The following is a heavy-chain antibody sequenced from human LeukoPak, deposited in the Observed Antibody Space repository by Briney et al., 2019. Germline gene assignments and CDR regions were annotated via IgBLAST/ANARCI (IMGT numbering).Heavy chain of an antibody. J-gene: IGHJ4*02. CDR3: ARDLYSSSFYYFDY. D-gene: IGHD6-13*01. CDR1: GYTFTGYY. CDR2: INPNSGGT. Sequence: ASVKVSCRASGYTFTGYYMHWVRQAPGQGLEWMGRINPNSGGTNYAQKFQGRVTMTRDTSISTAYMELSRLRSDDTAVYYCARDLYSSSFYYFDYWGQGTLVTVSS. V-gene: IGHV1-2*06.